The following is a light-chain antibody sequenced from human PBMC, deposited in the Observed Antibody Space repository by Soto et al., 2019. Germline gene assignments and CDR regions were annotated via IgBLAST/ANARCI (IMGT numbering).Light chain of an antibody. CDR2: KVS. V-gene: IGKV2-30*02. Sequence: VMTQSPLSLPVTPGEPASISCRSNQILVHSDGIAYFSWFQQRPGRSPRRLIYKVSNRDSGVPARFSGSGSGTDFALKISRVEAEDVGVYYCMQGTHWPITFGQGTRLEIK. CDR3: MQGTHWPIT. CDR1: QILVHSDGIAY. J-gene: IGKJ5*01.